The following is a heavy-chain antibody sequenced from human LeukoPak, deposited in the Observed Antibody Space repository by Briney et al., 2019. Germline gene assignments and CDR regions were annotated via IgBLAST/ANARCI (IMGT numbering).Heavy chain of an antibody. V-gene: IGHV4-34*01. CDR3: ASIVVVPAANNWFDP. D-gene: IGHD2-2*01. Sequence: PGGSLRLSCAASGFTFSTYAMSWVRQPPGKGLEWIGEINHSGSTNYSPSLKSRVTISVDTSKNQFSLKLSSVTAADTAVYYCASIVVVPAANNWFDPWGQGTLVTVSS. CDR2: INHSGST. CDR1: GFTFSTYA. J-gene: IGHJ5*02.